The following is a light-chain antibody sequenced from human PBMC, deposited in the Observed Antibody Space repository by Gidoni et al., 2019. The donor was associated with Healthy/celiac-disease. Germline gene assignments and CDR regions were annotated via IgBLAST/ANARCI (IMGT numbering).Light chain of an antibody. J-gene: IGKJ2*01. Sequence: DIQMTQSPSSLSASVGDRVTIPCRASQGISNYLAWSQQKPGKVPKLLIYAASTLQSGVPSRFSGSGSGTDFTLTISSLQPEDVATYYCQKYNSASYTFGQGTKLEIK. CDR3: QKYNSASYT. CDR2: AAS. V-gene: IGKV1-27*01. CDR1: QGISNY.